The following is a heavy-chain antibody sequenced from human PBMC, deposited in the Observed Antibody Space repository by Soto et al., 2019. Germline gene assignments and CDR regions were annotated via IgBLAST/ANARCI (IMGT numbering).Heavy chain of an antibody. Sequence: PGESLKISCKGSGYSFTSYWIGWVRQMPGKGLEWMGIIYPGDSDTRYGPSFQGQVTISADKSISTAYLQWSSLKASDTAMYYCARHHQRSFCSGGSCSSFYYYMDVWGKGTTVTVSS. V-gene: IGHV5-51*01. CDR1: GYSFTSYW. CDR2: IYPGDSDT. D-gene: IGHD2-15*01. J-gene: IGHJ6*03. CDR3: ARHHQRSFCSGGSCSSFYYYMDV.